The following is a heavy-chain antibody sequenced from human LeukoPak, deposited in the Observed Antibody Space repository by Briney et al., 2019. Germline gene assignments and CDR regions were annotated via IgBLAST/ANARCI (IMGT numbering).Heavy chain of an antibody. CDR2: ILYTGST. V-gene: IGHV4-39*01. Sequence: PSETLSLTCTVSGGPISSGGSVSSSPYYWGWIRQPPGKGLEWIATILYTGSTYYNPSLKSRVTISSDTSKNQFSPKLTSVTAADTAVYYCARLRDYGPHLDYWGPGTLVTISS. J-gene: IGHJ4*02. CDR3: ARLRDYGPHLDY. D-gene: IGHD4-17*01. CDR1: GGPISSGGSVSSSPYY.